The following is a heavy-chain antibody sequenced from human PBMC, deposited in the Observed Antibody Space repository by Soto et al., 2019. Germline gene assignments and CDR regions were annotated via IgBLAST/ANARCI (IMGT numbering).Heavy chain of an antibody. Sequence: QVQLQESGPGLVQPSQTLSLTCTVSGASISSGGYYWTWIRQHPGKGLEWIGYIYYSGSTYYNPSLKSRVIISLDTSKNQFSLRLTSVTAADTAVYYCAINRGYDGSGYYFDYWGQGSLITVFS. CDR1: GASISSGGYY. V-gene: IGHV4-31*03. J-gene: IGHJ4*02. CDR3: AINRGYDGSGYYFDY. D-gene: IGHD3-22*01. CDR2: IYYSGST.